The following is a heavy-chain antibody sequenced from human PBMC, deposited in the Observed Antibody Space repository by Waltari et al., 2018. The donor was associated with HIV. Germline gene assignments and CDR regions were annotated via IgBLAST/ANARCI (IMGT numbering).Heavy chain of an antibody. CDR2: FYSGGSA. Sequence: EVQLVESGGGLIQPGGSLRFSCAASGFTVSSNSMSWVRQAPGKGLEWVSVFYSGGSAYSADSVKGRFTISRDNSKNTLHLQMKRLRTEDTAVYYCARVKAYSSGWFDYWGQGTLVTVSS. CDR1: GFTVSSNS. J-gene: IGHJ5*01. CDR3: ARVKAYSSGWFDY. D-gene: IGHD6-19*01. V-gene: IGHV3-53*01.